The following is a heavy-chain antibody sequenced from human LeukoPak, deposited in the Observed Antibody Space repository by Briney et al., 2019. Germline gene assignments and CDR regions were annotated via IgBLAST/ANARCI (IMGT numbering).Heavy chain of an antibody. V-gene: IGHV4-59*01. CDR3: ARDTYYGMDV. J-gene: IGHJ6*02. CDR1: GGSISSYY. CDR2: IYYSGST. Sequence: SETLSLTCTVSGGSISSYYWSWIRQPPGKGLEWIGYIYYSGSTNYNPSLKSRVTISVDTSKNQFSLKPSSVTAADTAVYYCARDTYYGMDVWGQGTTVTVSS.